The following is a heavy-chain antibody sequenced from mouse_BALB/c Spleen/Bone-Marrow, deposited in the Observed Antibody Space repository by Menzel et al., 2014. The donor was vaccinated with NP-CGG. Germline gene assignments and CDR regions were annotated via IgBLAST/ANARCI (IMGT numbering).Heavy chain of an antibody. Sequence: EVKLVESGGGLVQPGGSLRLSCAPSGFTFTDYYMSWVRQPPGKALEWSGFIRNKANGYTTEYSASVKGRFTISRDNSQSILYLQMNTLRAEDSATYYCARDRGGLLHDYWGQGTTLTVSS. V-gene: IGHV7-3*02. CDR3: ARDRGGLLHDY. CDR1: GFTFTDYY. D-gene: IGHD1-1*01. CDR2: IRNKANGYTT. J-gene: IGHJ2*01.